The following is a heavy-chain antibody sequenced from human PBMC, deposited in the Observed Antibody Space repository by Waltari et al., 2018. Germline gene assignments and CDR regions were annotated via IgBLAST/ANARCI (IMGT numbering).Heavy chain of an antibody. Sequence: QVQLVESGGGLVKPGGSLRLSCAASGFTFSDYYMSWIRQAPGKGLEWVAYISNSGSSLYYTDSVKGRFTISRDNAKNSLYLQMNSLRAEDTAVYYCARGEERRFFDYYLMDVWGKGTTVTVSS. V-gene: IGHV3-11*01. J-gene: IGHJ6*03. D-gene: IGHD3-3*01. CDR1: GFTFSDYY. CDR2: ISNSGSSL. CDR3: ARGEERRFFDYYLMDV.